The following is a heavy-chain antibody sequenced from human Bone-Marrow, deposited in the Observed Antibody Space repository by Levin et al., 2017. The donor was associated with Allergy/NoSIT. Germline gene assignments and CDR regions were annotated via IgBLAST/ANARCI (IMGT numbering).Heavy chain of an antibody. CDR1: GFTFSSYA. V-gene: IGHV3-23*01. CDR2: ISGSGGST. CDR3: AKDTAARDAFDI. J-gene: IGHJ3*02. D-gene: IGHD2-15*01. Sequence: ETLSLTCAASGFTFSSYAMSWVRQAPGKGLEWVSAISGSGGSTYYADSVKGRFTISRDNSKNTLYLQMNSLRAEDTAVYYCAKDTAARDAFDIWGQGTMVTVSS.